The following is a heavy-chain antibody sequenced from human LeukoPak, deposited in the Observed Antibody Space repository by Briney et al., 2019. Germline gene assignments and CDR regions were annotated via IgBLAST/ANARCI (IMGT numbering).Heavy chain of an antibody. Sequence: GGSLRLSCAASGFTFSSSAMSWVRQAPGKGLEWVSSISSSSSYIYYADSVKGRFTISRDNAKNSLYLQMNSLRAEDTAVYYCARYYDFWSGPMVYYYGMDVWGQGTTVTVSS. J-gene: IGHJ6*02. V-gene: IGHV3-21*01. CDR3: ARYYDFWSGPMVYYYGMDV. CDR1: GFTFSSSA. D-gene: IGHD3-3*01. CDR2: ISSSSSYI.